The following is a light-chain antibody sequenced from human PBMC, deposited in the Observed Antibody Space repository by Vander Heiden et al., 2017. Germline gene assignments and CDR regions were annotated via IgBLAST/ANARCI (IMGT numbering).Light chain of an antibody. J-gene: IGKJ1*01. Sequence: DIVMTQSPLSLPVTPGEPASISCRSSQSLLHSNGYNYLDWYLQKPGQSPQLLIYLGSNRASGVPDRFSGSGSGTDFTLKISRVEAEDVGVYYCMQALQTPRTLGQGTKVE. CDR1: QSLLHSNGYNY. CDR3: MQALQTPRT. V-gene: IGKV2-28*01. CDR2: LGS.